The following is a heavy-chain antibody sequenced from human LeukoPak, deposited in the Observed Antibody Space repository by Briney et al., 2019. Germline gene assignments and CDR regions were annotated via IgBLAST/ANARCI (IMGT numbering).Heavy chain of an antibody. D-gene: IGHD3-22*01. CDR1: GGSISSYY. V-gene: IGHV4-59*01. CDR2: IYYTGTT. J-gene: IGHJ4*02. Sequence: PSETLSLTCTVSGGSISSYYWSWMRQPPRKGREGIGYIYYTGTTNYNPSLNSRVTISVDTSKHQFSLKLRSVTAAATAVYYCARVRSGYYYDSSGYAFDYWGQGTLVTVSS. CDR3: ARVRSGYYYDSSGYAFDY.